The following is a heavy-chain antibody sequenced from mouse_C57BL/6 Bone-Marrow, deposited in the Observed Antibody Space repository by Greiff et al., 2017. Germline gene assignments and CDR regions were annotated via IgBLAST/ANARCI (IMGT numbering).Heavy chain of an antibody. CDR2: IDPETGGT. J-gene: IGHJ3*01. CDR1: GYTFTDYE. CDR3: TRWLLLRWVFAY. D-gene: IGHD1-1*01. Sequence: QVQLQQSGAELVRPGASVTLSCKASGYTFTDYEMHWVKQTPVHGLEWIGAIDPETGGTAYNQKFKVKAILTADKSSSTAYMALRSLTSEDSAVYYCTRWLLLRWVFAYWGQGTLVTVSA. V-gene: IGHV1-15*01.